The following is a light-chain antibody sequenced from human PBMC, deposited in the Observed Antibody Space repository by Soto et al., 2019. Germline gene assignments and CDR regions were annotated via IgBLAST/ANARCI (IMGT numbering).Light chain of an antibody. CDR2: DVT. Sequence: QSVLTQPASVSGSPGQSIAISCTGTSSDVGGYNYVSWYQQHPGKAPKLMIYDVTTRPSGVSNRFSGSKSGNTAALTISGLQAEDEADYYCSSYTSDITGVLGTGTKVTVL. CDR1: SSDVGGYNY. CDR3: SSYTSDITGV. V-gene: IGLV2-14*03. J-gene: IGLJ1*01.